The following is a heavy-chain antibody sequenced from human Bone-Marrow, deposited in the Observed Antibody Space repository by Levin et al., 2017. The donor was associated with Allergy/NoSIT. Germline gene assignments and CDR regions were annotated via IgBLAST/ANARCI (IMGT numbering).Heavy chain of an antibody. CDR1: GFSFRSYE. V-gene: IGHV3-48*03. Sequence: LSLTCAASGFSFRSYEMNWVRQAPGKGLEWVSYISSRNTTMYYADSVKGRFTISRDNAENSLYLQMNSLRAEDTAIYYCAREGLFMVRVFDYWGRGTLVTVSS. J-gene: IGHJ4*02. D-gene: IGHD3-10*01. CDR3: AREGLFMVRVFDY. CDR2: ISSRNTTM.